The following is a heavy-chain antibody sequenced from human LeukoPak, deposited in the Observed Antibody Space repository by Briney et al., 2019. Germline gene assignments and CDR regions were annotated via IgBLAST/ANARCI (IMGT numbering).Heavy chain of an antibody. D-gene: IGHD6-19*01. J-gene: IGHJ4*02. CDR2: IRGKAYGGTT. V-gene: IGHV3-49*04. CDR1: GFSFDDYA. CDR3: SRSITGNGWKYYFDH. Sequence: GGPLRLSCTASGFSFDDYAMTWVRQAPGGGLEWVGFIRGKAYGGTTEYAASVQGRFTISRDDSKRIAYLQMNSLKSEDTAMYYCSRSITGNGWKYYFDHWGPGTRLTVSS.